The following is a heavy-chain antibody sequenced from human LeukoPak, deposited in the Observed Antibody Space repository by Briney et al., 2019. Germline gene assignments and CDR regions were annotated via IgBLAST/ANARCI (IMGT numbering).Heavy chain of an antibody. D-gene: IGHD3-22*01. CDR2: INHSGGT. V-gene: IGHV4-34*01. Sequence: SETLSLTCAVYGGPFSGYYWSWIRQPPGKGLEWIGEINHSGGTNYNPSLKSRVTISVDTSKNQFSLKLSSVTAADTAVYYCASHSSGYSKWGQGTLVTVSS. CDR3: ASHSSGYSK. CDR1: GGPFSGYY. J-gene: IGHJ4*02.